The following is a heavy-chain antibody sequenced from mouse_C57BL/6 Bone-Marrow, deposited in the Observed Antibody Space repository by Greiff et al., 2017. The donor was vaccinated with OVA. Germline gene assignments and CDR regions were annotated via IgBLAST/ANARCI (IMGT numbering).Heavy chain of an antibody. D-gene: IGHD1-1*01. V-gene: IGHV5-6*01. CDR2: ISSGGSYT. CDR3: ARHARYTHAMDY. CDR1: GFTFSSYG. J-gene: IGHJ4*01. Sequence: EVKLMESGGDLVKPGGSLKLSCAASGFTFSSYGMSWVRQTPDKRLEWVATISSGGSYTYYPDSVKGRFTISRDNAKNTLYLQMSSLKSEDTAMYYCARHARYTHAMDYWGQGTSVTVSS.